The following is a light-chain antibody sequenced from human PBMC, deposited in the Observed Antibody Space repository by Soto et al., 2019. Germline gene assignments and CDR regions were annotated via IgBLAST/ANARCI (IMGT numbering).Light chain of an antibody. CDR2: EVS. V-gene: IGLV2-14*01. Sequence: SALTQPASVSGSPGQSITISCTGTSSDVGGYNYVSWYQQHPGKAPKRMIYEVSNRPSGVSNRFSGSKSGNTASMTISGLQAEDEADYYCSSYTSSRTLVFGGGTKLTVL. CDR1: SSDVGGYNY. J-gene: IGLJ2*01. CDR3: SSYTSSRTLV.